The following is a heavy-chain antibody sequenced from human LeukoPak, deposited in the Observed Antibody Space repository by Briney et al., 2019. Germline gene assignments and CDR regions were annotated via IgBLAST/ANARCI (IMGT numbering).Heavy chain of an antibody. CDR2: IYTSGST. CDR3: ARGCSGGSCEEAFDP. D-gene: IGHD2-15*01. CDR1: GGSISSGSYY. J-gene: IGHJ5*02. Sequence: SETLSLTCTVSGGSISSGSYYWSWIRQPAGKELEWIGRIYTSGSTNYNPSLKSRVTISVDTSKNQFSLKLSSVTAADTAVYYCARGCSGGSCEEAFDPWGQGTLVAVSS. V-gene: IGHV4-61*02.